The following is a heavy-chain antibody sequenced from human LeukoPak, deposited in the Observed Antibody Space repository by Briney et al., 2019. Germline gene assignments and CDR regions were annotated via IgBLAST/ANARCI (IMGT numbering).Heavy chain of an antibody. V-gene: IGHV3-48*04. CDR2: ISSSSSTI. D-gene: IGHD3-3*01. CDR3: ARATYYDFWSGYSWVNWFDP. Sequence: GSLRLSCAASGFTFSSYSMNWVRQAPGKGLEWVSYISSSSSTIYYADSVKGRFTISRDNAKNSLYLQMNSLRAEDTAVYYCARATYYDFWSGYSWVNWFDPWGQGTLVTVSS. CDR1: GFTFSSYS. J-gene: IGHJ5*02.